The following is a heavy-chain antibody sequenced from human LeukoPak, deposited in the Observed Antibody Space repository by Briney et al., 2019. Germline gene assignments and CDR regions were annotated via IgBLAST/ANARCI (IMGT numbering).Heavy chain of an antibody. J-gene: IGHJ4*02. CDR1: GFSFSAYS. D-gene: IGHD6-13*01. V-gene: IGHV3-21*01. CDR2: ISSGGRYI. CDR3: ARGVLLGSSHTKPIDY. Sequence: GGSLRLSCTASGFSFSAYSMNWVRRAPGKGLEWVSSISSGGRYIYYADSVKGRFTISRDNGRKSLFLQLSSLSAEDTAVYYCARGVLLGSSHTKPIDYWGQGTLVTVSS.